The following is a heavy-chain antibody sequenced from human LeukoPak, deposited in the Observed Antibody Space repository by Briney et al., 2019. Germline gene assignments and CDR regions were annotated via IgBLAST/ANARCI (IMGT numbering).Heavy chain of an antibody. D-gene: IGHD3-22*01. J-gene: IGHJ6*03. CDR1: GFTFSSYA. V-gene: IGHV3-23*01. CDR2: ISGSGGST. CDR3: ASHYDSRVYYYYMDV. Sequence: GGSLRLSCAASGFTFSSYAMSWVRQAPGKGLEWVSGISGSGGSTYYADSVKGRFTISRDSSKNSLYLQMNSLRAEDTAVYYCASHYDSRVYYYYMDVWGKGTTVTVSS.